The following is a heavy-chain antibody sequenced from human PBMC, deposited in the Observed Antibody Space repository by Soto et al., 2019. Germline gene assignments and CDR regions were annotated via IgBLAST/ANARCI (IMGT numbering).Heavy chain of an antibody. V-gene: IGHV4-59*08. CDR1: GGSISSYY. Sequence: SETLSLTCTVSGGSISSYYWSWIRQPPGKGLEWIGYIYYSGSTNYNPSLKSRVTISVDTSKNQFSLKLSSVTAADTAVYYCATRAADYDFWSGYYSYYYYMDVWGKGTTVTV. J-gene: IGHJ6*03. D-gene: IGHD3-3*01. CDR3: ATRAADYDFWSGYYSYYYYMDV. CDR2: IYYSGST.